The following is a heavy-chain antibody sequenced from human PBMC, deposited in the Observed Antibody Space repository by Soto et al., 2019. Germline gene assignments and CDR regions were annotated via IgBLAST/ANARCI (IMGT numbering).Heavy chain of an antibody. J-gene: IGHJ6*02. V-gene: IGHV1-8*01. CDR3: AGGSLYYDFRSGYYTAGGMDV. D-gene: IGHD3-3*01. CDR2: MNPNSGNT. Sequence: ASVKVSCKASGYTFTSYDINWVRQATGQGLEWMGWMNPNSGNTGYAQKFQGRVTMTRNTSISTAYMELSSLRSEDTAVYYCAGGSLYYDFRSGYYTAGGMDVWGQGTTVTVPS. CDR1: GYTFTSYD.